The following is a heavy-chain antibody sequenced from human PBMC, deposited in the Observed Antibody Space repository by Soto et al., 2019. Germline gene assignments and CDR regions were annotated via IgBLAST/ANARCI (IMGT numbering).Heavy chain of an antibody. CDR3: ARLRGGWFGP. CDR2: INHIGST. CDR1: GGSFSGYY. J-gene: IGHJ5*02. Sequence: QVQLQQWGAGLLKPSETLSLTCAVYGGSFSGYYWSWIRQPPGRGLEWIGEINHIGSTNYNPSLKSRGTISVDTSKNQFSLKLSSVTAADTAVYYCARLRGGWFGPWGQGTLVTVSS. D-gene: IGHD3-16*01. V-gene: IGHV4-34*01.